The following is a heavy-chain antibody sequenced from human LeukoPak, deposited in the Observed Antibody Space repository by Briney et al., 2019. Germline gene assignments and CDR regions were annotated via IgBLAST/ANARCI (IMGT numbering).Heavy chain of an antibody. CDR3: ARQPQGGLDY. D-gene: IGHD3-16*01. V-gene: IGHV4-39*01. CDR1: GGSISSSSYY. J-gene: IGHJ4*02. Sequence: SETLSLTCTVSGGSISSSSYYWGWIRQPPGKGLEWIGSTYYSGSTYYNPSLKSRVTISVDTSKNQFSLKLSSVTAADTAVYYCARQPQGGLDYWGQGTLVTVSS. CDR2: TYYSGST.